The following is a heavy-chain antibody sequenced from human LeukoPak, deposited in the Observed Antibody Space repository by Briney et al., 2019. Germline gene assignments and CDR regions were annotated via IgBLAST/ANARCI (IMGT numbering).Heavy chain of an antibody. CDR2: IKEDGSEK. J-gene: IGHJ3*02. CDR3: ARRVRGFDAFDI. Sequence: GGSLRLSGAASGFTFGHYWMSWVRQAPGKGLEWVASIKEDGSEKYYVDSVKGRFTISRDNAKNSLYLQMNSLRAEDTAVYYCARRVRGFDAFDIWGQGTMVTVSS. CDR1: GFTFGHYW. V-gene: IGHV3-7*05.